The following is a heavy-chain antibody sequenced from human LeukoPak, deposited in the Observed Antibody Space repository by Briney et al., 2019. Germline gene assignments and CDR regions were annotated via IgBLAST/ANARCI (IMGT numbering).Heavy chain of an antibody. CDR1: GFTFDDYA. Sequence: GGSLRLSCAASGFTFDDYAMHWVRQAPGGGLEWVSGIRWNRGSIGYADSVKGRFTISRDNAKNSLYLQMNSLRAEDMALYYCAKGSGISGLDYWGQGTLVTVSS. J-gene: IGHJ4*02. CDR2: IRWNRGSI. CDR3: AKGSGISGLDY. V-gene: IGHV3-9*03. D-gene: IGHD2-15*01.